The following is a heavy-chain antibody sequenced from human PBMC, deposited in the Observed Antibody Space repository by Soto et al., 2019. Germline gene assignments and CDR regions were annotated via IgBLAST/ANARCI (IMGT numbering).Heavy chain of an antibody. CDR2: IIPILGIA. CDR3: ARRHGGADAFDI. V-gene: IGHV1-69*02. D-gene: IGHD3-16*01. Sequence: SVQVSCRASGGTFSSYTISWVRQAPGQGLEWMGRIIPILGIANYAQKFQGRVTITADKSTSTAYMELSSLRSEDTAVYYCARRHGGADAFDIWGQGTMVTVSS. CDR1: GGTFSSYT. J-gene: IGHJ3*02.